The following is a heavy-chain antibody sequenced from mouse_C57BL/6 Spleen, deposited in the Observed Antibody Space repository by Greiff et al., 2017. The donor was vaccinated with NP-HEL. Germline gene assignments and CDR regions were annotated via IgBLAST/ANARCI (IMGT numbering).Heavy chain of an antibody. Sequence: VQLQQSGPELVKPGASVKISCKASGYTFTDYYMNWVKQSHGKSLEWIGDINPNNGGTSYNQKFKGKATLTVDKSSSTAYMELRSLTSEDSAVYYCARKKTGTGRYFDYWGQGTTLTVSS. CDR1: GYTFTDYY. D-gene: IGHD4-1*01. CDR3: ARKKTGTGRYFDY. CDR2: INPNNGGT. J-gene: IGHJ2*01. V-gene: IGHV1-26*01.